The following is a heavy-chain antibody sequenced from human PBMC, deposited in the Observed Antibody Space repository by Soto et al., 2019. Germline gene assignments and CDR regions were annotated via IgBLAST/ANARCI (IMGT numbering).Heavy chain of an antibody. CDR2: IWYDGSNK. CDR3: ARDLSPNSSSWPF. Sequence: GGSLRLSCAASGFTVSSYGMHWVRQVPGKGLEWVAVIWYDGSNKYYADSVKGRFTISRDNSKNTLYLQMNSLRAEDTALYYCARDLSPNSSSWPFGGQGTLVTVSS. J-gene: IGHJ4*02. CDR1: GFTVSSYG. V-gene: IGHV3-33*01. D-gene: IGHD6-13*01.